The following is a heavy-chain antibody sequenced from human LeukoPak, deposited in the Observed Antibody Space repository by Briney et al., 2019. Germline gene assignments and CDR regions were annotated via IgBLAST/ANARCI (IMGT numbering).Heavy chain of an antibody. CDR3: SRCLQLRPWGARDI. CDR1: VYIFKCYA. CDR2: ITGSGGNT. D-gene: IGHD1-1*01. V-gene: IGHV3-23*01. J-gene: IGHJ3*02. Sequence: GGSLRLSCAAWVYIFKCYAILGVRQGPGKGLEWVSTITGSGGNTYYADSVKGRFTISRDNSKNTVFLQMNSLRVDDTAVYYCSRCLQLRPWGARDIWGQRTMVTVSS.